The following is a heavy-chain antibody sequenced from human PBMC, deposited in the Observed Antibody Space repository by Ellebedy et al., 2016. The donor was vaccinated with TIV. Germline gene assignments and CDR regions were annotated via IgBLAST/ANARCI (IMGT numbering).Heavy chain of an antibody. D-gene: IGHD6-25*01. CDR3: ARSVAAHGYDY. Sequence: MPSETLSLTCTVSGGSISGYYWGWIRQPPGKGLEWSGYMYFSGGTNSNPSLKSRVTISVDTSNNLFSLTLNSVTAADTAVYYCARSVAAHGYDYWGQGTLVTVSS. CDR2: MYFSGGT. CDR1: GGSISGYY. V-gene: IGHV4-59*01. J-gene: IGHJ4*02.